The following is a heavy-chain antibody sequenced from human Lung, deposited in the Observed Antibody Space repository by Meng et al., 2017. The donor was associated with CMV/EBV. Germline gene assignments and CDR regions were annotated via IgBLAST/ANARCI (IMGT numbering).Heavy chain of an antibody. CDR2: IYWDDDK. CDR3: SLFTRSWFDP. CDR1: GFALSTSELG. J-gene: IGHJ5*02. V-gene: IGHV2-5*02. D-gene: IGHD2-2*01. Sequence: QSPLKESGPTPVQPKPTPTLPLTFFGFALSTSELGVGWIRQPPGKALEWLAVIYWDDDKRYSPSLKSRLTIKDTSKNQVVLTLPNMDPVDTATYYCSLFTRSWFDPWGQGTLVTVSS.